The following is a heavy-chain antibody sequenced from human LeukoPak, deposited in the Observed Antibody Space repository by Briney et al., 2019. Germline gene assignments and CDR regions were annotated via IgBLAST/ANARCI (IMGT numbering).Heavy chain of an antibody. CDR3: ATDDVTTGTKTALCY. D-gene: IGHD1-1*01. CDR2: IVVGSGNT. Sequence: SVKVSCKASGFTFTSSAVQWVRQARGQGLEWIGWIVVGSGNTNYAQKFQERVTINRDMSTSTAYMELSSLRSEDTAVYYCATDDVTTGTKTALCYWGQGTLVTVSS. J-gene: IGHJ4*02. V-gene: IGHV1-58*01. CDR1: GFTFTSSA.